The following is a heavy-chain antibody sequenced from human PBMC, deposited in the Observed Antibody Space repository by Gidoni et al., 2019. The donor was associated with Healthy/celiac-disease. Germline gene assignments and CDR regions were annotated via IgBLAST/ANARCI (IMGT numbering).Heavy chain of an antibody. J-gene: IGHJ4*02. D-gene: IGHD2-8*01. Sequence: AVSGGSISSSNWWSWVRQPPGKGLEWIGEIYHSGSTNYNPSLKSRVTISVDKSKNQFSLKLSSVTAADTAVYYCASFREYCTNGVCYNGADYWGQGTLVTVSS. CDR1: GGSISSSNW. CDR2: IYHSGST. CDR3: ASFREYCTNGVCYNGADY. V-gene: IGHV4-4*02.